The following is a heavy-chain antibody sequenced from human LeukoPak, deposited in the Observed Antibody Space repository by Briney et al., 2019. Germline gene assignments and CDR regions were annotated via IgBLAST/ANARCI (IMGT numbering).Heavy chain of an antibody. CDR1: GLTFSSYA. V-gene: IGHV3-23*01. D-gene: IGHD6-13*01. J-gene: IGHJ4*02. CDR3: TMQVAAAGINS. Sequence: AGTLSLSCAASGLTFSSYAMGWGRQAPGKGLEWVSPISVSGGSTFYADSVGGRFTISRDNSKNTLYLHVSSLRAEDTALYYCTMQVAAAGINSWGQGPLDTVSS. CDR2: ISVSGGST.